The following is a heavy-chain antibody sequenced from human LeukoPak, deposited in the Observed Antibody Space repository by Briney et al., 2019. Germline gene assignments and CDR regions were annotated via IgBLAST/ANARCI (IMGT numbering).Heavy chain of an antibody. J-gene: IGHJ4*02. V-gene: IGHV3-48*04. CDR1: GYTFSSYS. CDR3: ARHSGSGSYSPPD. D-gene: IGHD3-10*01. CDR2: ISSRSSTI. Sequence: GGSLRLSCAASGYTFSSYSMDWVCQAPGTGLEWVSYISSRSSTIYYADSVKGRFTISRDNAKNSLYLQMNSLRVEDTAVYYCARHSGSGSYSPPDWGQGTLVTVSS.